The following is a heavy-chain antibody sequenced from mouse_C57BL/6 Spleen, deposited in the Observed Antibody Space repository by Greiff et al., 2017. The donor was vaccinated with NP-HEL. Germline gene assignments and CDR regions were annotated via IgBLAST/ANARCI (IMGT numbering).Heavy chain of an antibody. CDR2: ISYDGSN. J-gene: IGHJ3*01. D-gene: IGHD3-3*01. Sequence: EVKLMESGPGLVKPSQSLSLTCSVTGYSITSGYYWNWIRQFPGNKLEWMGYISYDGSNNYNPSLKNRISITRDTSKNQFFLKLNSVTTEDTATYYCARDRELKGFAYWGQGTLVTVSA. CDR3: ARDRELKGFAY. V-gene: IGHV3-6*01. CDR1: GYSITSGYY.